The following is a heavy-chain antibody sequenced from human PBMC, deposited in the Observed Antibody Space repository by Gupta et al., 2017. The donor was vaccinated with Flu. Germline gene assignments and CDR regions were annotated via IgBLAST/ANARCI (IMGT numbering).Heavy chain of an antibody. CDR1: GFTFSSYG. D-gene: IGHD3-22*01. Sequence: QVQLVESGGGVVQPGRSLRLSCVASGFTFSSYGMNWVRQAPGKGLEWVAFIRYDGNNENYADSVKGRLTISRDNSKNTLYLQMNSLRGEDTAVYYCARDLVYYDSSGYRRWVDWFDPWGQGTLVTVSS. V-gene: IGHV3-33*01. CDR2: IRYDGNNE. CDR3: ARDLVYYDSSGYRRWVDWFDP. J-gene: IGHJ5*02.